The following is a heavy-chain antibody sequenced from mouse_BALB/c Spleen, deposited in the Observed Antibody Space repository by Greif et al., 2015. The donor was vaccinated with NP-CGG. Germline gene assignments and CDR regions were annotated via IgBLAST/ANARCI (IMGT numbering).Heavy chain of an antibody. Sequence: EVKLVESGPGLVKPSQSLSLTCTVTGYSITSDYAWSLIRRFPGNKLEWMGYISYSGSTSYNPSLKSRISITRDTSKNQFFLQLNSVTTEDTATYYCARKDLGYGYDRDYYAMDYWGQGTSVTVSS. CDR1: GYSITSDYA. D-gene: IGHD2-2*01. V-gene: IGHV3-2*02. J-gene: IGHJ4*01. CDR3: ARKDLGYGYDRDYYAMDY. CDR2: ISYSGST.